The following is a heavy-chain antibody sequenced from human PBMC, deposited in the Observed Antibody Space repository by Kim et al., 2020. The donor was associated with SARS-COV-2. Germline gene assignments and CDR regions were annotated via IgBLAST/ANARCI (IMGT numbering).Heavy chain of an antibody. V-gene: IGHV6-1*01. J-gene: IGHJ2*01. Sequence: DYALSVTGRITITPATSKNQFSLELNSVTPDDTAVYYCARDQNRDWYFDLWGRGTLVTVSS. CDR3: ARDQNRDWYFDL.